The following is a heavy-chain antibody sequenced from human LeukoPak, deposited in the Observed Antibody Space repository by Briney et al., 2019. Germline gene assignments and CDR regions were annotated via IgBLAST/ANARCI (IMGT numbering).Heavy chain of an antibody. J-gene: IGHJ4*02. Sequence: GGSLRLSCAGSGFTFGSFVMNWVRQAPGKGLEWVSVISGSGDRTYYAASVKGRFTISRDNAKNSLYLQMNSLRAEDTAVYYCARDRGGYDRFGHWGQGTLVTVSS. CDR1: GFTFGSFV. CDR3: ARDRGGYDRFGH. D-gene: IGHD5-12*01. CDR2: ISGSGDRT. V-gene: IGHV3-23*01.